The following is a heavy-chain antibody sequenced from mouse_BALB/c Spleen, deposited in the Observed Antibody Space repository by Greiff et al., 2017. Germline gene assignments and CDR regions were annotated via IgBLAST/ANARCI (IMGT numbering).Heavy chain of an antibody. D-gene: IGHD1-1*02. J-gene: IGHJ4*01. CDR1: GFSLTSYG. CDR3: ARNRGGNYYAMDY. CDR2: IWSGGST. V-gene: IGHV2-4-1*01. Sequence: VMLVESGPGLVQPSQSLSITCTVSGFSLTSYGVHWVRQSPGKGLEWLGVIWSGGSTDYNAAFISRLSISKDNSKSQVFFKMNSLQADDTAIYYCARNRGGNYYAMDYWGQGTSVTVSS.